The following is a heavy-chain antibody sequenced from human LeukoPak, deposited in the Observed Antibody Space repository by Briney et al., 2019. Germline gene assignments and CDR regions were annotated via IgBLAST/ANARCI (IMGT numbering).Heavy chain of an antibody. Sequence: SETLSLTCTVSGGSITSYYGGWIRQPPGKGRKWIGYIYYSGSTNYNPSLKSRVTISVDTSKNQFSLKLSSVTAADTAVYYCARSAASNNPFDPDYWGQGTLVTVSS. CDR2: IYYSGST. D-gene: IGHD1/OR15-1a*01. J-gene: IGHJ4*02. V-gene: IGHV4-59*08. CDR1: GGSITSYY. CDR3: ARSAASNNPFDPDY.